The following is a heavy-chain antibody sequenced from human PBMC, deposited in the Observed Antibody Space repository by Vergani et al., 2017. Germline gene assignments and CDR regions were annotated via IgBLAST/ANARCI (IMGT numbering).Heavy chain of an antibody. CDR2: IRSKAYGQAT. D-gene: IGHD3-10*01. V-gene: IGHV3-49*03. CDR1: GFTFGYYA. Sequence: EVQLVESGGDLVQPGRSLRLSCTASGFTFGYYAMDWFRQAPGQGLGWVGGIRSKAYGQATIYAASVKGRFTISRDDSKSSAYLQMNNLQTEDTAMYYCVRDQVTMLRGSDALDIWGQGTMVTVSS. J-gene: IGHJ3*02. CDR3: VRDQVTMLRGSDALDI.